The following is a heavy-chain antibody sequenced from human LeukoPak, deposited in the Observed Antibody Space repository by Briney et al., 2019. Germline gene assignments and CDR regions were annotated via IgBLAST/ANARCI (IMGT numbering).Heavy chain of an antibody. CDR2: IKQDASEK. CDR1: GFTFSSYA. J-gene: IGHJ4*02. V-gene: IGHV3-7*01. D-gene: IGHD4-17*01. CDR3: ARGVYGQVSLFDY. Sequence: GGSLRLSCAASGFTFSSYAMTWVRQAPGKGLEWVANIKQDASEKYYVDSVKGRFTISRDNAKNSLYLQMNSLRAEDTSVYYCARGVYGQVSLFDYCGQGTLVTVSS.